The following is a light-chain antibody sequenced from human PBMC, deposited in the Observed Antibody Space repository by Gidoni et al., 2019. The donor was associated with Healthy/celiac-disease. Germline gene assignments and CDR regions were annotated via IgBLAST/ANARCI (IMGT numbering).Light chain of an antibody. CDR1: QSVSSN. CDR3: QQYNNWPLLT. J-gene: IGKJ4*01. CDR2: GAS. V-gene: IGKV3D-15*01. Sequence: EIVMMQSTATLSVSPGERATLSCRASQSVSSNLAWYQQKPGQAPRLLIYGASTRATGIPARFSGSGSGTEFTLTISSLQSEDFAVYYCQQYNNWPLLTFGGXTKVEIK.